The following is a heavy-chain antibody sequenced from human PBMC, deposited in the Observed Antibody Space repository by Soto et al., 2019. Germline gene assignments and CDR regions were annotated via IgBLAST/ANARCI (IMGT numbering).Heavy chain of an antibody. CDR2: ISRGGDVT. CDR1: GFTFNSYA. V-gene: IGHV3-23*01. J-gene: IGHJ4*02. Sequence: HPGESLRLSCVGSGFTFNSYAMSWVHQAPGKGLEWVSAISRGGDVTNYADSVKGRFTISRDNSKNTLLLQMNSLRAEDTAVYYCTKHMIALATASIYWGQGALVTVSS. D-gene: IGHD3-16*01. CDR3: TKHMIALATASIY.